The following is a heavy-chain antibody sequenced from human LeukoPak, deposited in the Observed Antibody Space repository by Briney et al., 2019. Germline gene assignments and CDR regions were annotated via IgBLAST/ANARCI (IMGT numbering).Heavy chain of an antibody. Sequence: SQTLSLPCALSGDVVSSDTAAWNWIRQSPSRGLEWLGRTYYRSKWYNNYAVSVKSRITINPDTSKNQFSLQLNSVTPEDTVVDYGARGGDYGDYYFYYWGQGTLVTVSS. V-gene: IGHV6-1*01. CDR1: GDVVSSDTAA. CDR3: ARGGDYGDYYFYY. D-gene: IGHD4-17*01. CDR2: TYYRSKWYN. J-gene: IGHJ4*02.